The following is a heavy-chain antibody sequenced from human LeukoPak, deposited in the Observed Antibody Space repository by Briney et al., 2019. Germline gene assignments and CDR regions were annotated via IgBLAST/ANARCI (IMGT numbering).Heavy chain of an antibody. CDR2: ISYDGSNK. CDR3: ARDFTN. CDR1: GFTFSSYA. J-gene: IGHJ4*02. V-gene: IGHV3-30*01. D-gene: IGHD1-1*01. Sequence: GRSLTLSCAASGFTFSSYAMHRVRQAPGKGLEWVAVISYDGSNKYYADSVKGRFTISRDNSKNTLYLQMNSLRAEDTAVYYCARDFTNCGQGTLVTVSS.